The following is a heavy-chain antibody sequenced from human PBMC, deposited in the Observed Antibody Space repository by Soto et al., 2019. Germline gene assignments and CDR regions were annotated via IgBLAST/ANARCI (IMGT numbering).Heavy chain of an antibody. D-gene: IGHD3-9*01. V-gene: IGHV4-59*01. J-gene: IGHJ4*02. CDR1: GGSISSYY. Sequence: SETLSLTCTVSGGSISSYYWGWVRQPPGKGLEWIGYIYYSGSTNYNPSLKNRVTISVDASKSQFYLKLRSVTAADTAVYYCARGMSEEQIFYYFDYWGQGALVTVSS. CDR2: IYYSGST. CDR3: ARGMSEEQIFYYFDY.